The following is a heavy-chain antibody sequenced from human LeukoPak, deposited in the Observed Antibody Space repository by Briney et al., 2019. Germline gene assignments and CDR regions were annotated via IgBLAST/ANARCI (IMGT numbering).Heavy chain of an antibody. Sequence: SETLSRTCTVSGGSISSGGYYWSWIRQHPGKGLEWIGYIYYSGSTYYNPSLKSRVTISVDTSKNQFSLKLSSVTAADTAVYYCAREHYDSSGYYYDYWGQGTLVTVSS. J-gene: IGHJ4*02. D-gene: IGHD3-22*01. CDR2: IYYSGST. CDR1: GGSISSGGYY. V-gene: IGHV4-31*03. CDR3: AREHYDSSGYYYDY.